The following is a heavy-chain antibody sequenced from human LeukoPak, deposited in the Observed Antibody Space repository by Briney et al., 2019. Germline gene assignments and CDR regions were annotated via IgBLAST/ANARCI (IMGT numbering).Heavy chain of an antibody. D-gene: IGHD6-13*01. CDR3: ARWAYKQQIFRY. Sequence: PSETLSLTCAVYGGSFSGYYWSWIRQPPGKGLEWIGEINHSGSTNYNPSLKSRVTISVDTSKNQFSLKLSSVTAADTAVYYCARWAYKQQIFRYWGQGTLVTVSS. J-gene: IGHJ4*02. CDR1: GGSFSGYY. CDR2: INHSGST. V-gene: IGHV4-34*01.